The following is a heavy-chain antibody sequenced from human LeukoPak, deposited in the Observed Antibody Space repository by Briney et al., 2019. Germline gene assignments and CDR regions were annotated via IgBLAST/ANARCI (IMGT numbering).Heavy chain of an antibody. CDR1: GFTFSSYW. J-gene: IGHJ4*02. Sequence: PGGSLRLSCAASGFTFSSYWMHWVRQAPGKGLVWVSRISSDGSSTSYADSVKGRFTISRDNAKNTLYLQMNSLRAEDTAIYYCATDYYVSGSYYRLFYWGQGTLVTVSS. CDR2: ISSDGSST. CDR3: ATDYYVSGSYYRLFY. D-gene: IGHD3-10*01. V-gene: IGHV3-74*01.